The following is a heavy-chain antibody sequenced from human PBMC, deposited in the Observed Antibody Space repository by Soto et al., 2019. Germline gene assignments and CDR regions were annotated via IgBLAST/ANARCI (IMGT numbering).Heavy chain of an antibody. J-gene: IGHJ4*02. D-gene: IGHD6-13*01. CDR1: GFTFDDYA. Sequence: PGGSLRLSCAASGFTFDDYAMHWVRQAPGKGLEWVSGISWNSGSIGYADSVKGRFTISRDNAKNSLYLQMNSLRAEDTALYYCAKSSLPSGSWYQVFDYWGQGTLVTVSS. V-gene: IGHV3-9*01. CDR3: AKSSLPSGSWYQVFDY. CDR2: ISWNSGSI.